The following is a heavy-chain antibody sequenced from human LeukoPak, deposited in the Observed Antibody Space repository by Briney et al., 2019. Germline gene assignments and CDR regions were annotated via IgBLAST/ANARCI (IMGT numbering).Heavy chain of an antibody. D-gene: IGHD2-2*01. J-gene: IGHJ4*02. CDR2: ISSSSSTI. CDR3: ARGSTGYCSSTSCEDY. CDR1: GFTLSSYS. Sequence: PGGSLRLSCAASGFTLSSYSMNWVRQAPGKGLEWVSYISSSSSTIYYADSVKGRFTISRDNAKNSLYLQMNSLRAEDTAVYYCARGSTGYCSSTSCEDYWGQGTLVTVSS. V-gene: IGHV3-48*01.